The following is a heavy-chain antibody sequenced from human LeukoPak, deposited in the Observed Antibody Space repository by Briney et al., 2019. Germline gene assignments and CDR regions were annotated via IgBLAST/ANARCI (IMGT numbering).Heavy chain of an antibody. CDR1: GGSISSGDYY. D-gene: IGHD3-16*02. CDR2: IYYSGTT. CDR3: ARHAASDYVWGSYPLYGMDV. Sequence: SQTLSLTCTVSGGSISSGDYYWSWIRQPPGKGLEWIGYIYYSGTTYYNPSLKSRLTISVDTSKNQFSLKLRSVTAADTAVYYCARHAASDYVWGSYPLYGMDVWGQGTTVTVSS. V-gene: IGHV4-30-4*01. J-gene: IGHJ6*02.